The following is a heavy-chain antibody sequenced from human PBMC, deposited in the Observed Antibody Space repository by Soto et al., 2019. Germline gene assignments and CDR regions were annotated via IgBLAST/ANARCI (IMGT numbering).Heavy chain of an antibody. D-gene: IGHD3-10*01. V-gene: IGHV3-23*01. Sequence: PWGSLGLACATSGFTFSTYGMTWVGQAPGKGLEWVSGISNSGNTLYADSVKCRFTISRDISKNTLYLQMNSLRAEDTAVYYCARESITMFRGITIFDIWGQGTMVTVSS. J-gene: IGHJ3*02. CDR1: GFTFSTYG. CDR3: ARESITMFRGITIFDI. CDR2: ISNSGNT.